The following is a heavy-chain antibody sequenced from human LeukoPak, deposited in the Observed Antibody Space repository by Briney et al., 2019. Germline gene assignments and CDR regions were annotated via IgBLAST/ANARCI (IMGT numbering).Heavy chain of an antibody. CDR3: ARASSSGYYFSVDY. Sequence: GGSLRLSCAASGFTFSSYAMHWVRQAPGKGLEWVAVISYDGSNKYYADSVKGRFTLSRDNSKNTLFLQMNNLRAEDTAVYYCARASSSGYYFSVDYWGQGTLVTVSP. J-gene: IGHJ4*02. CDR1: GFTFSSYA. V-gene: IGHV3-30-3*01. D-gene: IGHD3-22*01. CDR2: ISYDGSNK.